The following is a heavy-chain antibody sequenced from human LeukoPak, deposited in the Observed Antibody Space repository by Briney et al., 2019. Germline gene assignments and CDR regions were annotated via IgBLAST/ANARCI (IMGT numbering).Heavy chain of an antibody. CDR2: INPGGGST. D-gene: IGHD3-3*01. CDR3: ARDRDDLDV. J-gene: IGHJ6*02. CDR1: GYSFTSYY. V-gene: IGHV1-46*01. Sequence: VASVKVSCKASGYSFTSYYIHWVRQAPGQGLEWMGIINPGGGSTTYAQKLQGRVTMTRDTSANTVYMELSTLRIADTAVYYCARDRDDLDVWGQGTTVTVSS.